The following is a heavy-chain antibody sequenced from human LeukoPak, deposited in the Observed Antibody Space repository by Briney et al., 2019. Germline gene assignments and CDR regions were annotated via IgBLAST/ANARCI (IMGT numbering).Heavy chain of an antibody. J-gene: IGHJ4*02. V-gene: IGHV3-48*03. Sequence: GGSLRLSCAASGFTFSSYEMNWVRQAPGKGLEWISYISSSSSTIYYADSVKGRFTISRDSAKNSLYLQMNSLRVEDTAVYYCARDQHGSGNYKCYFDYWGQGTLVTVSS. CDR3: ARDQHGSGNYKCYFDY. CDR1: GFTFSSYE. D-gene: IGHD3-10*01. CDR2: ISSSSSTI.